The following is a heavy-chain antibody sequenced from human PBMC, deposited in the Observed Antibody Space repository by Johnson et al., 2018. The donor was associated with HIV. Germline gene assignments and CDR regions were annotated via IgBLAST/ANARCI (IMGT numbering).Heavy chain of an antibody. V-gene: IGHV3-30*03. CDR3: ARATRSSSSGRHDAFDI. J-gene: IGHJ3*02. CDR1: GFTFSDYY. CDR2: ISYDGSNK. D-gene: IGHD6-6*01. Sequence: QVQLVESGGGLVKPGGSLRLSCVASGFTFSDYYMSWVRQAPGKGLEWVAVISYDGSNKYYADSVKGRFTISRDNSKNTLYLQMNSLRAEDTAVYYCARATRSSSSGRHDAFDIWGQGTMVTVSS.